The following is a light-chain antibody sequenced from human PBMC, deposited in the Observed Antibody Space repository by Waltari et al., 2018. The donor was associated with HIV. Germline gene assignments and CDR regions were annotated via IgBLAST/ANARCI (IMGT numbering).Light chain of an antibody. CDR3: QQYYNFPGT. CDR2: WAS. CDR1: QSLFYSSKHKNA. J-gene: IGKJ1*01. V-gene: IGKV4-1*01. Sequence: DIVMTQSPDSLAVSLGERATINCKSSQSLFYSSKHKNAFAWYQHKPGQPPKLLISWASTRQSGVPERFSGSGSGTDFTLTINCLQAEDVAVYYCQQYYNFPGTFGQGTKVEIK.